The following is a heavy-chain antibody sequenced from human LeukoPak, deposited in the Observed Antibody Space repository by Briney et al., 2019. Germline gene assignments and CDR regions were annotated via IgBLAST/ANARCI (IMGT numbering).Heavy chain of an antibody. CDR2: IKQDGSEK. V-gene: IGHV3-7*03. Sequence: GGSLRLSCAASGFTFCTYWMSWVRQAPGKGLEWVAYIKQDGSEKYSVDPVTGRFTISRDNAKNSLYLQMNSLRADDTALYYCSKSSSSSWYCYYYYYMDVWGKGATVTISS. CDR1: GFTFCTYW. J-gene: IGHJ6*03. D-gene: IGHD6-13*01. CDR3: SKSSSSSWYCYYYYYMDV.